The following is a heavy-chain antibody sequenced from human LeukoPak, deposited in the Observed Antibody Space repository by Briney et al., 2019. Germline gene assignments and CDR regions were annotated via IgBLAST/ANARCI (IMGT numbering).Heavy chain of an antibody. J-gene: IGHJ4*02. CDR3: ARGSYSSSNYFDY. CDR1: GFTFSSYS. D-gene: IGHD6-6*01. V-gene: IGHV3-48*01. Sequence: GGSLRLSCAASGFTFSSYSMNWDRQAPGKGLEWVSYISSTGSTIYYADSVRGRFTISRDNAKNSLYLQMNSLRAEDTAVYYCARGSYSSSNYFDYWGQGTLVTVSS. CDR2: ISSTGSTI.